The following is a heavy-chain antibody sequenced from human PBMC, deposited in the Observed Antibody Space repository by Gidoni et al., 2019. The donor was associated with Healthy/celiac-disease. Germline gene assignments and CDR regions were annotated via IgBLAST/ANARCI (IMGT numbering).Heavy chain of an antibody. CDR1: GYSFTSYW. CDR3: ARHPSIAARGGSYYYYGMDV. D-gene: IGHD6-6*01. CDR2: IYPGDSDT. J-gene: IGHJ6*02. V-gene: IGHV5-51*01. Sequence: EVQLVQSGAEVKKPGESLKISCKGSGYSFTSYWTGWVRQMPGKGLEWMGIIYPGDSDTRYSPSFQGQVTISADKSISTAYLQWSSLKASDTAMYYCARHPSIAARGGSYYYYGMDVWGQGTTVTVSS.